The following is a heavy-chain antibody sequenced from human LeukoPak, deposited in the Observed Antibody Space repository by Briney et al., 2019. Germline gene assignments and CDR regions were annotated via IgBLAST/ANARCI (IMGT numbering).Heavy chain of an antibody. CDR2: IYYSGST. D-gene: IGHD5-18*01. Sequence: PSETLSLTCTVSGGSISTYYWSWIRQPPGKGLEWIGYIYYSGSTNYNPSLKSRVTISVDTSKNQFSLKLSSVTAADTAVYYCARDDSYAVYWGQGTLVTVSS. CDR3: ARDDSYAVY. CDR1: GGSISTYY. V-gene: IGHV4-59*12. J-gene: IGHJ4*02.